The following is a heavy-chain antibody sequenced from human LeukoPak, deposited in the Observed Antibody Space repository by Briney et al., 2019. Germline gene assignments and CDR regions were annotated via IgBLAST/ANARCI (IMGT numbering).Heavy chain of an antibody. V-gene: IGHV1-2*02. D-gene: IGHD1-26*01. CDR1: GYTFTDYY. J-gene: IGHJ4*02. CDR2: INPNSGGT. Sequence: ASVKVSCNASGYTFTDYYMHWVRQAPGQGLEWMGWINPNSGGTNYAQKFQGRVTMTRDTSTNTAYMELSRLRSDDTAVYYCARENEWELNYWGQGTLVTVSS. CDR3: ARENEWELNY.